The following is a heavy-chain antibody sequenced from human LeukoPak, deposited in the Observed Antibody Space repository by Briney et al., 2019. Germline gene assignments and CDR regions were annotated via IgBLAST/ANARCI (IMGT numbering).Heavy chain of an antibody. J-gene: IGHJ3*02. CDR1: GYTFTSYA. V-gene: IGHV7-4-1*02. CDR2: INNTTGKS. Sequence: ASVKVSCKSSGYTFTSYAMNELRPAPGQGVAWMGWINNTTGKSTYAQGFTGGFVFSLDTSVRAASLQISSLKAEDTAGYYLPRYGLLRISEINGFDNWGQGTMVTVSS. CDR3: PRYGLLRISEINGFDN. D-gene: IGHD2-15*01.